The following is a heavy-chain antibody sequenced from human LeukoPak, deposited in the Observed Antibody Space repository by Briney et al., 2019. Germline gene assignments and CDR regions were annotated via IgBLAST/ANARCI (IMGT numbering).Heavy chain of an antibody. CDR2: ISSSSSYI. CDR3: AREVGAVGEDAFDI. V-gene: IGHV3-21*01. D-gene: IGHD3-10*01. CDR1: GFTFSSYS. J-gene: IGHJ3*02. Sequence: GGSLRLYCAASGFTFSSYSMNWVRQAPGKGLEWVSSISSSSSYIYYADSVKGRFTISRDNAKNSLYLQMNSLRAEDTAVYYCAREVGAVGEDAFDIWGQGTMVTVSS.